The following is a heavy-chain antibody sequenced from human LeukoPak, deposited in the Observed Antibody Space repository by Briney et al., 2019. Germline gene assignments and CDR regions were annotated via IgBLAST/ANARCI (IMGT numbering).Heavy chain of an antibody. Sequence: GGSLRLSCAASGFTFDNAWMSWVRQAPGKGLEWVGRIKSISDGGTTDYAAPVQGRFTISRDESKNTVHLQMNSLKTEDTAVYYCQVGGTLTTVTIEPDYFDSWGQGTLVTVSS. CDR2: IKSISDGGTT. CDR3: QVGGTLTTVTIEPDYFDS. D-gene: IGHD4-17*01. V-gene: IGHV3-15*01. CDR1: GFTFDNAW. J-gene: IGHJ4*02.